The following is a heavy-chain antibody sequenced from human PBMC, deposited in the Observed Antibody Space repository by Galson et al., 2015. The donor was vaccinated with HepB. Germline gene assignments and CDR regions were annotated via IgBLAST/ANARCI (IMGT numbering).Heavy chain of an antibody. D-gene: IGHD1-1*01. CDR2: IYHTGKT. V-gene: IGHV4-39*01. J-gene: IGHJ6*02. Sequence: ETLSLTCNVSGDSITTSGFYWAWIRQPSGKGLEWIGGIYHTGKTYYNPSLKSRVTISADTSKNQFSLRLTSVTAADTAVYFCAKHNTGGIFYFQGMDVWGQGTTVTVSS. CDR3: AKHNTGGIFYFQGMDV. CDR1: GDSITTSGFY.